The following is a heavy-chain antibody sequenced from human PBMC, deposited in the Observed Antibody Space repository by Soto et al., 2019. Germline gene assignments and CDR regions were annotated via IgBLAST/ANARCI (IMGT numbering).Heavy chain of an antibody. J-gene: IGHJ3*02. V-gene: IGHV3-11*01. CDR3: ARYNGNGEVVAFDI. D-gene: IGHD1-20*01. CDR2: ISSSGSTI. Sequence: PGGSLRLSCAASGFTFSDYYMSWIRQAPGKGLEWVSYISSSGSTIYYADSVKGRFTISRDNAKNSLYLQMNSLRAEDTAMYYWARYNGNGEVVAFDIWGQGTMVTVSS. CDR1: GFTFSDYY.